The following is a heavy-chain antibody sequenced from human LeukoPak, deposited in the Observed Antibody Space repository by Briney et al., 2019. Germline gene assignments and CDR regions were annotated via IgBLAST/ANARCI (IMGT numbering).Heavy chain of an antibody. CDR1: GLTFSSHW. D-gene: IGHD1-1*01. V-gene: IGHV3-74*01. Sequence: PGGSLRLSCAASGLTFSSHWMHWVRQAPGKGLVWVSRITNDGSSTTYADSVKGRFTISRDNAKNSLYLQMSSLRAEDTAVYYCARGGSRHPSPEDYWGRGTLVTVSS. CDR3: ARGGSRHPSPEDY. J-gene: IGHJ4*02. CDR2: ITNDGSST.